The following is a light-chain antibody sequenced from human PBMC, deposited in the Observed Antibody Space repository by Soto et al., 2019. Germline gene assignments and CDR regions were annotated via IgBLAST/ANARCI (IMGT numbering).Light chain of an antibody. CDR1: QSVSTN. V-gene: IGKV3-15*01. CDR2: GPS. CDR3: QQYNNYPRT. Sequence: EIVVTQSPATLSVSPGERATLSCRASQSVSTNLAWYQQKPGQAPRLLIYGPSTRASGIPARFSGSGSGREFTLTISSLQSEDFAVYYCQQYNNYPRTFGQGTKVEIK. J-gene: IGKJ1*01.